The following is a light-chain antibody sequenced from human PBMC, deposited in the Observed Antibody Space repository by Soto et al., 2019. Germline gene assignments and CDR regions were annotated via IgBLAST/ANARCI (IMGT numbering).Light chain of an antibody. CDR1: KSGINN. J-gene: IGKJ1*01. V-gene: IGKV3-15*01. Sequence: IVMTQSPATLSVSPGERATLSCRASKSGINNLAWYRHKPGQAPRLLIYGASTRATGITARFSGSGSGTEFTLTISSLQSEDFACYYGQQYKTWPRTFGQGTKVEIK. CDR3: QQYKTWPRT. CDR2: GAS.